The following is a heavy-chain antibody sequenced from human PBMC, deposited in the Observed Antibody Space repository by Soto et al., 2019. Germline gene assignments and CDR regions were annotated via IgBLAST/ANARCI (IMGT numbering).Heavy chain of an antibody. J-gene: IGHJ4*02. CDR1: GYTFAAYY. D-gene: IGHD4-17*01. CDR3: ARDPDYGDYWGYFFDS. V-gene: IGHV1-2*02. Sequence: APVKVSSRTSGYTFAAYYIHWIRQAPGQGLEWMGWINPTSGGTVYAQNFQDRVTMTRDTSISTAYMELRRLNSDDTAVYYCARDPDYGDYWGYFFDSWGPGTPVTVSS. CDR2: INPTSGGT.